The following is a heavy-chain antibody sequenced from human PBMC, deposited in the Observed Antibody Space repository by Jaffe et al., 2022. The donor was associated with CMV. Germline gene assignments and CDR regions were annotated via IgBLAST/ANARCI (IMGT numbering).Heavy chain of an antibody. J-gene: IGHJ6*03. CDR1: GGTFSSYA. Sequence: QVQLVQSGAEVKKPGSSVKVSCKASGGTFSSYAISWVRQAPGQGLEWMGRIIPILGIANYAQKFQGRVTITADKSTSTAYMELSSLRSEDTAVYYCAIEWGAAPPYYYYYMDVWGKGTTVTVSS. CDR2: IIPILGIA. CDR3: AIEWGAAPPYYYYYMDV. D-gene: IGHD6-6*01. V-gene: IGHV1-69*09.